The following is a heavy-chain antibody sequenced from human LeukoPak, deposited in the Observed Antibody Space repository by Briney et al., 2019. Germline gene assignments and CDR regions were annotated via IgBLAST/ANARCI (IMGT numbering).Heavy chain of an antibody. CDR2: IIPIFGTA. D-gene: IGHD2-15*01. CDR3: AALVAATLGDDY. J-gene: IGHJ4*02. CDR1: GGTFSSYA. V-gene: IGHV1-69*13. Sequence: GASVKVSCKASGGTFSSYAISWVRQAPGQGLEWMGGIIPIFGTANYAQKFQGRVTITADESTSTAYMELSSLRSEDTAVYYCAALVAATLGDDYWGQGTLVTVSS.